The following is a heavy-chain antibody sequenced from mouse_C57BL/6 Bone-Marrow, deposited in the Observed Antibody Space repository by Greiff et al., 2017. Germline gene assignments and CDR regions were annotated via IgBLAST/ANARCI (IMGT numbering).Heavy chain of an antibody. J-gene: IGHJ2*01. V-gene: IGHV7-3*01. CDR2: IRNKANGYTT. CDR1: GFTFTDYY. CDR3: ARYGRFRRGYYFDY. D-gene: IGHD3-1*01. Sequence: EVKLQESGGGLVQPGGSLSLSCAASGFTFTDYYMSWVRQPPGKALEWLGFIRNKANGYTTEYSASVKGRFTISRDNSQSILYLQMNALRAEDSATYYCARYGRFRRGYYFDYWGQGTTLTVSS.